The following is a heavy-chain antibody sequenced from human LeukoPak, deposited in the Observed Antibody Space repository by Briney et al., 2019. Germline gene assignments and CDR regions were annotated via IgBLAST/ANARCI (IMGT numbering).Heavy chain of an antibody. CDR1: GFAFSYYE. Sequence: GGSLRLSCAASGFAFSYYEMNWVRQAPGKGLEWVSYMSNSGSKIHYADSVKGRFTISRDNAKNSLYLRMNSLRAEDTAVYFCVRTYFYDRTYYNSYMDVWGKGTTVTISS. D-gene: IGHD3-22*01. CDR2: MSNSGSKI. V-gene: IGHV3-48*03. J-gene: IGHJ6*03. CDR3: VRTYFYDRTYYNSYMDV.